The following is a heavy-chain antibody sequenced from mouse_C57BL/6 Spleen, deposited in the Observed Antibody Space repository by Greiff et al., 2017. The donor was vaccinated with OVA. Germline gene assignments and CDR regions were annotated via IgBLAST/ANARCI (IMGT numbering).Heavy chain of an antibody. J-gene: IGHJ4*01. Sequence: QVQLQQSGAELVMPGASVKLSCKASGYTFTSYWMHWVKQRPGQGLEWIGEIDPSDSYTNYNQKFKGKSTLTVDKSSSTAYMQLSSLTSEDSAVYYCAREEGSSGYYYYAMDYWGQGTSVTVSS. D-gene: IGHD3-2*02. CDR1: GYTFTSYW. CDR3: AREEGSSGYYYYAMDY. V-gene: IGHV1-69*01. CDR2: IDPSDSYT.